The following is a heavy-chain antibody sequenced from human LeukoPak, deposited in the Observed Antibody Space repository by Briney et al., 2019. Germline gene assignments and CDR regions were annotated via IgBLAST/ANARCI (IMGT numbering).Heavy chain of an antibody. CDR1: GGSISNYY. CDR2: IYYSGST. CDR3: ARVHTKAYGYYYYMDV. V-gene: IGHV4-59*01. J-gene: IGHJ6*03. Sequence: SETLSLTCIVSGGSISNYYWSWIRQPPGKGLEWIGYIYYSGSTNYSPFLKSRVTISVDTSKNQFSLKLSSVTPADTAVYYCARVHTKAYGYYYYMDVWGKGTTVTVSS. D-gene: IGHD4-17*01.